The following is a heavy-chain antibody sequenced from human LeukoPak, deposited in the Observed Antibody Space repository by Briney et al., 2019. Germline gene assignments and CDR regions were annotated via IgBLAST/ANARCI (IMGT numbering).Heavy chain of an antibody. CDR1: GFPFSTYG. CDR3: AKGPLIEVAGTTWDY. Sequence: GGSLRLSCAASGFPFSTYGMIWVRQAPGKGPEWVSSTAPVYYADSVKGRFTISRDDSKNTLFLQMNSLRVEDTAIYYCAKGPLIEVAGTTWDYWGQGTLVTVSS. V-gene: IGHV3-23*01. J-gene: IGHJ4*02. CDR2: STAPV. D-gene: IGHD6-19*01.